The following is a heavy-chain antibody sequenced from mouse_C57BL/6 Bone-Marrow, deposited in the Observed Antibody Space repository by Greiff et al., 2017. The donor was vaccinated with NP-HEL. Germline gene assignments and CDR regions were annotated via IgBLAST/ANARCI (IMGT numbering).Heavy chain of an antibody. J-gene: IGHJ2*01. CDR3: ARGDTTVVAKDY. Sequence: VQLKESGPGLVKPSQSLSLTCSVTGYSITSGYYWNWIRQFPGNKLEWMGYISYDGSNNYNPSLKNRISITRDTSKNQFFLKLNSVTTEDTATYYCARGDTTVVAKDYWGQGTTLTVSS. D-gene: IGHD1-1*01. CDR2: ISYDGSN. CDR1: GYSITSGYY. V-gene: IGHV3-6*01.